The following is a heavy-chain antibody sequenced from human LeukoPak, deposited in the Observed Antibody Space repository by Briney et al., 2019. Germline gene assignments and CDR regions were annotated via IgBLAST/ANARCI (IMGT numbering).Heavy chain of an antibody. CDR3: ARRKVGTTVTTSLPFTFDY. V-gene: IGHV3-23*01. CDR1: GFTFSSYA. CDR2: ISGSGGST. Sequence: PGGSLRLSCAASGFTFSSYAMSWVRQAPGKGLEWVSAISGSGGSTYHADSVKGRFTISRDNSKNTLYLQMNSLRAEDTAVYYCARRKVGTTVTTSLPFTFDYWGQGTLVTVSS. D-gene: IGHD4-17*01. J-gene: IGHJ4*02.